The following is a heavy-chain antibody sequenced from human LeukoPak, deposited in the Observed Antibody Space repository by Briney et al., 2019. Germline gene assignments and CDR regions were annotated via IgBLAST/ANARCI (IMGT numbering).Heavy chain of an antibody. J-gene: IGHJ4*02. CDR2: IYPADSDT. V-gene: IGHV5-51*01. Sequence: GESLEISWKGSGYLFTSYWIGGVREVPGKGLEGMALIYPADSDTRSSPSFQAQVPISADKSISTAYLQWSSLKASDTAMYYCARGNNDYSNYDYWGQGTLVTVSS. D-gene: IGHD4-11*01. CDR1: GYLFTSYW. CDR3: ARGNNDYSNYDY.